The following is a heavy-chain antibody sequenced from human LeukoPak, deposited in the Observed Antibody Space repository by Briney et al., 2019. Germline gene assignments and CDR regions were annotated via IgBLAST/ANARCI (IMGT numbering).Heavy chain of an antibody. Sequence: GGSLRLSCAASGFTFSSYGMSWVRQAPGKGLEWVSAISGSGGSTYYADSVKGRFTISRDNSKNTLYLQMNSLRAEDTAVYYCARGKYQLLWGYFDYWGQGTLVTVSS. CDR2: ISGSGGST. V-gene: IGHV3-23*01. J-gene: IGHJ4*02. CDR1: GFTFSSYG. D-gene: IGHD2-2*01. CDR3: ARGKYQLLWGYFDY.